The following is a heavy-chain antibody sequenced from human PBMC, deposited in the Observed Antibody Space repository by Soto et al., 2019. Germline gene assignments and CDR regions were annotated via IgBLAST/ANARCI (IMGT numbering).Heavy chain of an antibody. V-gene: IGHV3-30*18. D-gene: IGHD1-1*01. CDR3: AKAWRSY. Sequence: QPGGSLRLSCAASGFTFSIYGMHWVRQAPGKGLEWVAVISYDGSNKYYADSVKGRFTISRDNSKNTLYLQMNSLRAEDTAVYYCAKAWRSYWGQGTLVTVSS. CDR2: ISYDGSNK. J-gene: IGHJ4*02. CDR1: GFTFSIYG.